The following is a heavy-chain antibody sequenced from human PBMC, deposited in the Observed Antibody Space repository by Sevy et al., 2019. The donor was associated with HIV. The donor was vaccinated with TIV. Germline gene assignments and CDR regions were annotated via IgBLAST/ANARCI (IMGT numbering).Heavy chain of an antibody. CDR3: ASEPYFFDKSGYYWDY. CDR1: GVSVSSDTYH. J-gene: IGHJ4*02. V-gene: IGHV4-61*01. D-gene: IGHD3-22*01. CDR2: VYHTGST. Sequence: SETLSLTCAVSGVSVSSDTYHWSWIRQPPGKGLEWIGYVYHTGSTNYSPSFKSRVTISVDTSKNQFSLRLFSVAAADTAVYYCASEPYFFDKSGYYWDYWGQGALVTVSS.